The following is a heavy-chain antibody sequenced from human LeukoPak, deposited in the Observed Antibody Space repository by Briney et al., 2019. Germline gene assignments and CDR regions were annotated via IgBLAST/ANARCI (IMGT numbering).Heavy chain of an antibody. Sequence: GGSLRLSRAASGFKFSSNWVSWVRQAPGEGLEWVANIKQDGSEKYYVDSVKGRFTISRDNAKNSLYLQMNSLRAEDTAVYYCAREGPSVTPYYWGQGTLVTVSS. J-gene: IGHJ4*02. CDR2: IKQDGSEK. CDR3: AREGPSVTPYY. V-gene: IGHV3-7*01. D-gene: IGHD4-17*01. CDR1: GFKFSSNW.